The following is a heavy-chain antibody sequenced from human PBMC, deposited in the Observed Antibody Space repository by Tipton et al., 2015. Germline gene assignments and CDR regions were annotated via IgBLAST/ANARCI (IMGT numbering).Heavy chain of an antibody. Sequence: SLRLSCVASGFSVSANYMHWVRQAPGKGLEWVANIKPDGSESYYLESVKGRFTFSRDNAKNSLYLQMNRLRAEDTAVYYCARSGGYGWDQWGQGTLVTVSS. D-gene: IGHD5-12*01. CDR2: IKPDGSES. CDR3: ARSGGYGWDQ. CDR1: GFSVSANY. V-gene: IGHV3-7*01. J-gene: IGHJ4*02.